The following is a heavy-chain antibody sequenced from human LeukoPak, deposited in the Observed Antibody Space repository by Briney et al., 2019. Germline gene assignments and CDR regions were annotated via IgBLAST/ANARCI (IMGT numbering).Heavy chain of an antibody. D-gene: IGHD6-19*01. V-gene: IGHV5-51*01. CDR2: IYPGDSDT. Sequence: GESLKISCKGSGYSFTSYWIGWVREMPGKGLEWMWIIYPGDSDTRYSPSFHGQVTISADKSISTAYLLWSSLKASNTAMYYRASFLAVAGTGFDDWSQGTLVTVSS. CDR1: GYSFTSYW. CDR3: ASFLAVAGTGFDD. J-gene: IGHJ4*02.